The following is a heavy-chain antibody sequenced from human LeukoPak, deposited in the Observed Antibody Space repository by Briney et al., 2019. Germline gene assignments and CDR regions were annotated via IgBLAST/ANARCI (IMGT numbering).Heavy chain of an antibody. Sequence: SETLSLTCTVSGGSINNYYWSWIRQPPGKGLEWIGYIYYSGTTNYNPSLKSRVTISVDTSKNQFSLKLSSVPAADTAVYYCARSGDILTAYYYYFDYWGQGTLVTVSS. D-gene: IGHD3-9*01. CDR3: ARSGDILTAYYYYFDY. V-gene: IGHV4-59*08. CDR1: GGSINNYY. J-gene: IGHJ4*02. CDR2: IYYSGTT.